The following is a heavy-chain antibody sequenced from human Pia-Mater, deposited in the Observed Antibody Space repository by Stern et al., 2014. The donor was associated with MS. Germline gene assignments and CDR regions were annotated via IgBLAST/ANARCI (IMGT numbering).Heavy chain of an antibody. Sequence: VQLVQSGTQVGKPGASVTGSCQASGYTIINYDILWERPATGPGLVWMAWMPPTTANPGHAQKFQGRGTMTRYSSMRTAYLELSGLRSDDTAVYYCVRGGLSYGYGLDAWGQGTAVIVSS. CDR1: GYTIINYD. J-gene: IGHJ6*02. D-gene: IGHD3-16*01. V-gene: IGHV1-8*01. CDR2: MPPTTANP. CDR3: VRGGLSYGYGLDA.